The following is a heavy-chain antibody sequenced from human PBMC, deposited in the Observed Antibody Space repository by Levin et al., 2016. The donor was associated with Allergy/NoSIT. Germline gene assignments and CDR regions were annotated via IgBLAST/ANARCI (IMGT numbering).Heavy chain of an antibody. J-gene: IGHJ6*02. V-gene: IGHV3-30*18. CDR1: GFTFSNYG. Sequence: GGSLRLSCAAFGFTFSNYGMHWVRQAPGKGLEWVAVVSYDGSHKYYADSVKGRFTISRDNSKNTLYLQMNSLRVEDTAVYYCAKVLGPERLQRLDYYGMDVWGQGTTVTVSS. CDR2: VSYDGSHK. D-gene: IGHD6-25*01. CDR3: AKVLGPERLQRLDYYGMDV.